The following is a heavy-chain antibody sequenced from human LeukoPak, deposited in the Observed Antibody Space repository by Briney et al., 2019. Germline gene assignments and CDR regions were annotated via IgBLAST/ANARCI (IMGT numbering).Heavy chain of an antibody. J-gene: IGHJ6*02. Sequence: GGSLRLSCAASGFTFSSYAMHWVRQAPGNGLEWVAVISYDGSNKYYADSVKGRFTISRDNSKNTLYLQMNSLSAEDTAVYYCAREDPKIVVVPAAYVYYYYYGMDVWGQGTTVTVSS. D-gene: IGHD2-2*01. V-gene: IGHV3-30*04. CDR1: GFTFSSYA. CDR2: ISYDGSNK. CDR3: AREDPKIVVVPAAYVYYYYYGMDV.